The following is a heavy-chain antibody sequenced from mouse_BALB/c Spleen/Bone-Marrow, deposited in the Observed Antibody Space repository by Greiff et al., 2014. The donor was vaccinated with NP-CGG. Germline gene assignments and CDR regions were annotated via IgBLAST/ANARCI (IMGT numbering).Heavy chain of an antibody. V-gene: IGHV1S41*01. CDR1: GYTFTSYW. Sequence: LVKPGASVKLSCKASGYTFTSYWINSIKQRPGQGLEWIGRIAPGSGSTYYNEMFKGKAILTVDTSSSTAYIQLSSLSSEDSAVYFCAYYRYDVNYWGQGTTLTVSS. D-gene: IGHD2-14*01. CDR3: AYYRYDVNY. J-gene: IGHJ2*01. CDR2: IAPGSGST.